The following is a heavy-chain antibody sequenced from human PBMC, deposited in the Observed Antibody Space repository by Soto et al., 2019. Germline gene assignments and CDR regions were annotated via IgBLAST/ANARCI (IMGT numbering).Heavy chain of an antibody. CDR3: AAAYYYDSSGYYYYGMDV. D-gene: IGHD3-22*01. CDR1: GFTFTSSA. V-gene: IGHV1-58*01. J-gene: IGHJ6*02. CDR2: IVVGSGNT. Sequence: SVKVSCKASGFTFTSSAVQWVRQARGQRLEWIGWIVVGSGNTNYAQKFQERVTITRDMSTSTAYMELSSLRSEDTAVYYCAAAYYYDSSGYYYYGMDVWGQGTTVTVSS.